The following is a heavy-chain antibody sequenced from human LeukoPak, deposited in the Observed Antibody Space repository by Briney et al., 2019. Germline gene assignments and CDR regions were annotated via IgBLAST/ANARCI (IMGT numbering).Heavy chain of an antibody. CDR3: AKGSIVGATSYYYLDV. Sequence: GGSLRLSCAASGFTLSRYSMNWVRQAPGKGLEGVSSISGGSSYIYYAGSVKGGFTISRDNSKNTLYLQMNSLRAEDTAVYYCAKGSIVGATSYYYLDVWGTGTTVTVSS. CDR2: ISGGSSYI. V-gene: IGHV3-21*04. CDR1: GFTLSRYS. D-gene: IGHD1-26*01. J-gene: IGHJ6*03.